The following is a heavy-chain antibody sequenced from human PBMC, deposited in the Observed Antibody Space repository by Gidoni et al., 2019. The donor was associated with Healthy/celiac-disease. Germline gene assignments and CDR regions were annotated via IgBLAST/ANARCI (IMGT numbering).Heavy chain of an antibody. V-gene: IGHV3-23*01. Sequence: EVQLLESGGGLVQPGGSLRLSCAGSGFTFSSYCMSWVRQASGMGLEWVSAMIGSGGSTYYADSGKGRFTISRDNSKNTLYLQMISLRAEDTAVYYCAKLSGGYSFDYWGQGTLVTVSS. CDR1: GFTFSSYC. J-gene: IGHJ4*02. D-gene: IGHD1-26*01. CDR3: AKLSGGYSFDY. CDR2: MIGSGGST.